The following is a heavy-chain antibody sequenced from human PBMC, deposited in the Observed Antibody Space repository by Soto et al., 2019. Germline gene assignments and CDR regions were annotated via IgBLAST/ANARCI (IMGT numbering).Heavy chain of an antibody. J-gene: IGHJ6*01. CDR3: ARRDQIAYYYGMDV. D-gene: IGHD2-21*01. V-gene: IGHV3-74*01. CDR2: INSDGSIT. Sequence: EVQLVESGGGLVQPGGSLRLSCAASAFTFSSYWMNWVRQAPGKGPVWVSRINSDGSITGYADSVKGRFTISRDNAKNTLNMQMNSLSAEDTAVYYCARRDQIAYYYGMDVWVQGTTVTVSS. CDR1: AFTFSSYW.